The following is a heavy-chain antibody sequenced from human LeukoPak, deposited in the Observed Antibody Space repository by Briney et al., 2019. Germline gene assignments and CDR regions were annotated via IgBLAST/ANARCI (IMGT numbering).Heavy chain of an antibody. Sequence: ASVQVSCKASGYTFTSYAMNWVRQAPGQGLEWMGWINTNTGNPTYAQGFTGRFVFSLDTSVSTAYLQISSLKAEDTAVYYCASRVSGYCSSTSCLPFDYWGQGTLVTFSS. D-gene: IGHD2-2*01. CDR2: INTNTGNP. J-gene: IGHJ4*02. V-gene: IGHV7-4-1*02. CDR3: ASRVSGYCSSTSCLPFDY. CDR1: GYTFTSYA.